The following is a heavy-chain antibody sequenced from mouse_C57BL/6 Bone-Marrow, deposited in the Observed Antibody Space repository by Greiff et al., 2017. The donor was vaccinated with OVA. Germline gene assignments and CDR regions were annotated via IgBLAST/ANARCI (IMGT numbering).Heavy chain of an antibody. V-gene: IGHV14-2*01. Sequence: VQLQQSGAELVKPGASVKLSCTASGFNIKDYYMHWVKQRTEQGLEWIGRIDPEDGETKSAPKFPGKATITADTSSNTAYLQLSSLTSEDTAVYYGARGRGYGSTYWYFDVWGTGTTVTVSS. CDR2: IDPEDGET. CDR1: GFNIKDYY. CDR3: ARGRGYGSTYWYFDV. J-gene: IGHJ1*03. D-gene: IGHD1-1*01.